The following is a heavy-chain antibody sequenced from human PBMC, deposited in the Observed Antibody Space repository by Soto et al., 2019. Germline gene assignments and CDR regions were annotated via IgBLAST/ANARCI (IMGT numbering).Heavy chain of an antibody. CDR3: ARGYQLLDY. CDR1: GFTFTSHA. V-gene: IGHV3-48*01. D-gene: IGHD2-2*01. J-gene: IGHJ4*02. Sequence: GGSLRLSCVGSGFTFTSHAINWVRQAPGKGLEWLSYISGDGSAVFEADSVKGRFAVSRDNAKTSLYLQMNSLRAEVTAVYYCARGYQLLDYRGQGTLVTVSS. CDR2: ISGDGSAV.